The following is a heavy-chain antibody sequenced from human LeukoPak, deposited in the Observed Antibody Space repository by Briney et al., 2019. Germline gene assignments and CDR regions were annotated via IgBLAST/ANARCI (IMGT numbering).Heavy chain of an antibody. CDR2: IYYSGST. CDR3: ARGCVAVAGSRYYYFDY. Sequence: SETLSLTCTVSGGSISSYYWSWIRQPPGKGLEWIGYIYYSGSTNYNPSLKSRVTISVDTSKNQFSLKLSSVTAADTAVYYCARGCVAVAGSRYYYFDYWGQGTLVTVSS. J-gene: IGHJ4*02. CDR1: GGSISSYY. D-gene: IGHD6-19*01. V-gene: IGHV4-59*01.